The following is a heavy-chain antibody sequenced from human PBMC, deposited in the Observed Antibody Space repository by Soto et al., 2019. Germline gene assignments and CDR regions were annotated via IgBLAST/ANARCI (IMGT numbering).Heavy chain of an antibody. CDR2: IKSDGSGT. D-gene: IGHD3-22*01. CDR1: GFTFSSYW. Sequence: GGSLRLSCAASGFTFSSYWMHWVRQAPGKGLVWVSRIKSDGSGTSYADSVKGRLTISRDNAKNTLYLQMNSLRAEDTAVYYCARGDGDYYDGNGYLGRHWGQGTLVTVSS. J-gene: IGHJ4*02. CDR3: ARGDGDYYDGNGYLGRH. V-gene: IGHV3-74*01.